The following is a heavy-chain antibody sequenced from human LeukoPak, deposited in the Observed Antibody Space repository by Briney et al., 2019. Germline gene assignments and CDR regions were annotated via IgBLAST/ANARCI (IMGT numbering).Heavy chain of an antibody. J-gene: IGHJ4*02. CDR3: ARGAPCDC. Sequence: GGSLRLSCAASGFTFSTYVIHWVRQAPGKGLEWVALIWHDGSNKYYGDSVKDRFTISRDNSKNTLYLQMDSLRDEDTAVYYCARGAPCDCRGQGTLVTVSS. CDR2: IWHDGSNK. CDR1: GFTFSTYV. V-gene: IGHV3-33*01.